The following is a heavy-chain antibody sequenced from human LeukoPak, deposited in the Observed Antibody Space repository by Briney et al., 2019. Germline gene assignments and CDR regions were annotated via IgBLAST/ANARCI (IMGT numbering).Heavy chain of an antibody. Sequence: GGSLRLSCAASGFTFSSYWMSWVRQAPGKGLEWVSAISGSGGSTYYADSVKGRFTISRDNSKNTLYLQMNSLRAEDTAVYYCAGDTPPGGDYYFDYWGQGTLVIVSS. V-gene: IGHV3-23*01. CDR1: GFTFSSYW. D-gene: IGHD3-16*01. CDR3: AGDTPPGGDYYFDY. CDR2: ISGSGGST. J-gene: IGHJ4*02.